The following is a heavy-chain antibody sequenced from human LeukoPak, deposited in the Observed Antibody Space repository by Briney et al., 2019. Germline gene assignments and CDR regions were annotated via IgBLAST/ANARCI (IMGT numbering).Heavy chain of an antibody. CDR3: ARLYDFWSGYSAYNWSDP. CDR1: GGSISSYY. Sequence: SETLSLTCTVSGGSISSYYWSWIRQPPGKGLEWIGYIYYSGSTNYNPSLESRVTISVDTSKNQFSLKLSSVTAADTAVYYCARLYDFWSGYSAYNWSDPWGQGTLVTVSS. V-gene: IGHV4-59*01. D-gene: IGHD3-3*01. CDR2: IYYSGST. J-gene: IGHJ5*02.